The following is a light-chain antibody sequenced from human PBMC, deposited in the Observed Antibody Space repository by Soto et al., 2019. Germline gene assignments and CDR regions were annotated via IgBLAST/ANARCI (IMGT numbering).Light chain of an antibody. V-gene: IGKV3-20*01. Sequence: EIVLTQSPATLSLSPGEGATLSCRASQSVSSYLAWYQQKPGQAPRLLIYGASNRATGIPDRFSGSGSGTDFTLTISRLEPEDFAVYYCQQYGSPPGTFGQGTRLEIK. J-gene: IGKJ5*01. CDR1: QSVSSY. CDR3: QQYGSPPGT. CDR2: GAS.